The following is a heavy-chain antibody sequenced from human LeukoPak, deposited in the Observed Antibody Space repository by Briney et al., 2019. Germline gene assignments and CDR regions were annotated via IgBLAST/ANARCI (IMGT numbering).Heavy chain of an antibody. D-gene: IGHD1/OR15-1a*01. J-gene: IGHJ6*03. CDR3: AKDGNWNNVPGDYYYMDV. CDR2: INPESGNT. V-gene: IGHV1-46*01. Sequence: GASVKVSCKASGYTFTSHFMHWVRQAPGQGLEWMGIINPESGNTAYAQKFQGRITMTGDTSTSTVYMELSSLRSEDTAMYYCAKDGNWNNVPGDYYYMDVWGKGTTVAVS. CDR1: GYTFTSHF.